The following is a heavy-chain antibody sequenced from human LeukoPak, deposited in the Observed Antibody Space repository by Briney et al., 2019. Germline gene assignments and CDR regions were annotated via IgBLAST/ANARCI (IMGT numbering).Heavy chain of an antibody. CDR3: ARDRRGSGFSLIDF. J-gene: IGHJ4*02. V-gene: IGHV1-2*02. CDR1: GYYFTNYA. Sequence: ASVKVSCKASGYYFTNYAISWVRQAPGQGLEWMGWINPNTGGTNYAQKFQDRVTMTRDTSISTAYMELSRLRSDDTAIYYCARDRRGSGFSLIDFWGQGTLVTVSS. D-gene: IGHD3-3*01. CDR2: INPNTGGT.